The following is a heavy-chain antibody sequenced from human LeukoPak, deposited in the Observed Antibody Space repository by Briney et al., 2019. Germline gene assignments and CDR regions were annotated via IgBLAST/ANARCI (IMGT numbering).Heavy chain of an antibody. CDR3: WREARFSLGARGGGVDC. V-gene: IGHV4-31*03. Sequence: SETLSLTCTVSGGSLSSGGYYWSWIRQHPGKGLEWIGYIYYSGNTYYNPSLKSRVTISVDTSKNQFSLKLSSVTAADTAVYYWWREARFSLGARGGGVDCWGQGTLVTVSS. D-gene: IGHD3-16*02. CDR2: IYYSGNT. J-gene: IGHJ4*02. CDR1: GGSLSSGGYY.